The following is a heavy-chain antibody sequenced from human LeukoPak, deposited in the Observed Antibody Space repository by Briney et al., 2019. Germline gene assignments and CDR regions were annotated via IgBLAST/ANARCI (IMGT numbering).Heavy chain of an antibody. D-gene: IGHD4-17*01. V-gene: IGHV3-33*01. CDR2: IWYDGGNE. J-gene: IGHJ4*02. Sequence: GRSLRLSCAASGFTFRSYGMHWVRQAPGKGLEWVALIWYDGGNEHYADSVRGRFSISRDNSKNTLYLQMNGLRAEDTAVYYCASFDGDYYFDYWGQGTLVTVSS. CDR3: ASFDGDYYFDY. CDR1: GFTFRSYG.